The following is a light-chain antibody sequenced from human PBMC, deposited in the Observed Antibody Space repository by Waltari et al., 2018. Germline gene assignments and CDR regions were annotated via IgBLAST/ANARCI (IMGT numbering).Light chain of an antibody. Sequence: NFMLTQPHSVSESPGKTVTISCTGSSGSIASHQVQWYQQRPGIAPTTVIYEDNQRPPGVPDRFSGSIDSSSNSASLTISGLKTEDEADYYCQSYDSSTLWVFGGGTKLTVL. J-gene: IGLJ3*02. CDR2: EDN. CDR1: SGSIASHQ. V-gene: IGLV6-57*02. CDR3: QSYDSSTLWV.